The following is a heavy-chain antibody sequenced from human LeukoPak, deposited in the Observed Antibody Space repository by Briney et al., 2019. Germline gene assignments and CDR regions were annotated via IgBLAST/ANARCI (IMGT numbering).Heavy chain of an antibody. Sequence: GGSLRLSCAASGFTFSSYWMSWVRQAPGKGLEWVANIKQDGSEKYYVDSVKGRFTISRDNAKNSLYLQMNSLRAEDTAVYYCARGRHDSWLVSEYWGQGTLVTVSS. CDR1: GFTFSSYW. V-gene: IGHV3-7*01. D-gene: IGHD6-19*01. CDR2: IKQDGSEK. J-gene: IGHJ4*02. CDR3: ARGRHDSWLVSEY.